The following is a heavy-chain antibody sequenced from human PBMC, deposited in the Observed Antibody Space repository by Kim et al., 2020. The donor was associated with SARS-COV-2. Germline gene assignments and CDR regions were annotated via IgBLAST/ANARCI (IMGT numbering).Heavy chain of an antibody. J-gene: IGHJ4*02. CDR3: AKEGGHKSGQEYFDP. D-gene: IGHD3-3*01. Sequence: GGSLRLSCAVSKLPFSSYAMTWVRQAPGKGLEWVSGISASGDNTYYADSVKGRFTISRDNSKNTLYLQMSSLRAEDTAVYYCAKEGGHKSGQEYFDPWGQGTLVTVSS. CDR2: ISASGDNT. V-gene: IGHV3-23*01. CDR1: KLPFSSYA.